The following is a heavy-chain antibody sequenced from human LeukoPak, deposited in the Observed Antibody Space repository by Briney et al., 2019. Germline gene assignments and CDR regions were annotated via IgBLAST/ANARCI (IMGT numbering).Heavy chain of an antibody. J-gene: IGHJ4*02. Sequence: SETLSLTCSVSDDSITMYYWTWIRQPPGKGLEWIGYVDHTGSTNYNPSLKSRVTISVDTSKNQFSLKLSSVTAADTAVYYCARGVVAAPQTFDYWGQGTLVAVSS. D-gene: IGHD2-15*01. V-gene: IGHV4-59*01. CDR1: DDSITMYY. CDR3: ARGVVAAPQTFDY. CDR2: VDHTGST.